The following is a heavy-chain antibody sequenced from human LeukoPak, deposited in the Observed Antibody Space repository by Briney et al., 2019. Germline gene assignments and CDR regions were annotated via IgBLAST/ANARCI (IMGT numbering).Heavy chain of an antibody. CDR2: IDYSGST. V-gene: IGHV4-61*01. CDR1: GGSVSSGSYY. D-gene: IGHD1-26*01. J-gene: IGHJ4*02. Sequence: PSETLSLTCIVSGGSVSSGSYYWSWIRQPPGKGLEWIGYIDYSGSTNYSPSLKSRVTISVDTSKKQFSLKLSSVTAADTAVYYCARDIGGSYYFHYWGQGTLVTVSS. CDR3: ARDIGGSYYFHY.